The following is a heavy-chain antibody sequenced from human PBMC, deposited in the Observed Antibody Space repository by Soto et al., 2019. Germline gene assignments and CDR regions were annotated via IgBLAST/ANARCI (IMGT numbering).Heavy chain of an antibody. Sequence: APGKGSWQGFGFTFSTYGISWGRQAPGQRFEWMGRISTYNGNTNYPQSLQGRLTMTTDTSTTTAYMELRSLRSEDTAVYYCARVPHHYDSSGYYYSDYWGQGTLVTVSS. CDR1: GFTFSTYG. D-gene: IGHD3-22*01. J-gene: IGHJ4*02. CDR2: ISTYNGNT. CDR3: ARVPHHYDSSGYYYSDY. V-gene: IGHV1-18*01.